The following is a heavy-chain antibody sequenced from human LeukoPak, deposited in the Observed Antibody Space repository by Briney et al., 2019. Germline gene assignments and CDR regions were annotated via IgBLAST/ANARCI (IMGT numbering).Heavy chain of an antibody. D-gene: IGHD3-10*01. J-gene: IGHJ5*02. V-gene: IGHV4-59*11. Sequence: PSETLSLTCTVSGGSISSHYWSWIRQPPGKGLEWIGYIYYSGSTNYNPSLKSRVTISVDTSKNQFSLKLSSVTAADTAVYYCARGGVLLWFGELSRLDNWFDPWGQGTLVTVSS. CDR2: IYYSGST. CDR1: GGSISSHY. CDR3: ARGGVLLWFGELSRLDNWFDP.